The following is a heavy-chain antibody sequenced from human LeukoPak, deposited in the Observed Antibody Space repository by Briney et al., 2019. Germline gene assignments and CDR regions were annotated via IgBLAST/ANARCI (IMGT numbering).Heavy chain of an antibody. CDR1: GLNFDEYA. Sequence: SGGSLRLSCVVSGLNFDEYAMHWVRQPPGKGLEWVSLISADGGSAFSADFVKGRFTISRDNAKNSLSLQMNSLRAEDTAVYYCARGYKSDFDYWGQGTLVTVSS. V-gene: IGHV3-43*02. J-gene: IGHJ4*02. D-gene: IGHD1-14*01. CDR3: ARGYKSDFDY. CDR2: ISADGGSA.